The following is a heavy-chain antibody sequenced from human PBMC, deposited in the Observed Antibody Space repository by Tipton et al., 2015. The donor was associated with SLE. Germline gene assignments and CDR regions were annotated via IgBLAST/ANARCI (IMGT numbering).Heavy chain of an antibody. V-gene: IGHV4-39*01. J-gene: IGHJ5*02. D-gene: IGHD3-3*02. CDR1: GGSVSSSGYY. Sequence: TLSLTCTVSGGSVSSSGYYWGWIRQPPGKGLEWIGSIYNSASTHYNPSLKSRVTMSMDTSKNQFSLELRFLTAADTAVYYCARNFSTHSCDQCRWFDPWGQGILVTVSS. CDR3: ARNFSTHSCDQCRWFDP. CDR2: IYNSAST.